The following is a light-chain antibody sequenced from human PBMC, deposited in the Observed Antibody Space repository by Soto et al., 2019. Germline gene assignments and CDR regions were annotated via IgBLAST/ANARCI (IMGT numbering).Light chain of an antibody. Sequence: QSALPQPASVSGSPGQSITISCTGTSSDVGDYNYVSWYHQHPGKAPKLMLYDVSNRPSGISNRFSGSKSGNTASLTISGLQAEDEADYYCSSYTSSSTLFGTGTKVTVL. CDR2: DVS. CDR1: SSDVGDYNY. V-gene: IGLV2-14*01. J-gene: IGLJ1*01. CDR3: SSYTSSSTL.